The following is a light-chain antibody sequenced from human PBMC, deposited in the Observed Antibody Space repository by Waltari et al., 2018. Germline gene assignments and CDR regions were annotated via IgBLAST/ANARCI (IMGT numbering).Light chain of an antibody. CDR1: QSVLYSSNSQNY. V-gene: IGKV4-1*01. Sequence: DIVMTQSPDSLAVSLGERVTINCKSSQSVLYSSNSQNYLAWYQQKPGQPPKLLIYWASARESGVPDRFSGSESGTDFTLTISSLQAKDVAVYYCQQYYDIPWTFGQGTKVEIK. J-gene: IGKJ1*01. CDR2: WAS. CDR3: QQYYDIPWT.